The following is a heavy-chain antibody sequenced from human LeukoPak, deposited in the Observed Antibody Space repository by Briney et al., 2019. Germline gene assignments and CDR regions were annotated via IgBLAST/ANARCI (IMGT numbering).Heavy chain of an antibody. D-gene: IGHD3-22*01. CDR3: VRVMEYYDSSGYYSLFDY. V-gene: IGHV4-59*11. J-gene: IGHJ4*02. CDR2: IYYSGST. CDR1: GGSISSHY. Sequence: SETLSLTCTVSGGSISSHYWSWIRQPPGKGLEWIGYIYYSGSTNYNPSLKSRVTISVDTSKNQFSLKLSSVTAADTAVYYCVRVMEYYDSSGYYSLFDYWGQGTLVTVSS.